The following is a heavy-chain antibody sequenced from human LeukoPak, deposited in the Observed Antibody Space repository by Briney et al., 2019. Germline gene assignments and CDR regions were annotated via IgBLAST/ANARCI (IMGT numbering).Heavy chain of an antibody. CDR1: GGSISSYY. CDR2: IYYSGST. J-gene: IGHJ5*02. Sequence: PSETLSLTCTVSGGSISSYYWSWIRQPPGKGLEWIGYIYYSGSTNYNPSLKSRVTISVDTSKNQFSLKLCSVTAADTAVYYCARVVWDYVWGSYRSNWFDPWGQGTLVTVSS. V-gene: IGHV4-59*01. CDR3: ARVVWDYVWGSYRSNWFDP. D-gene: IGHD3-16*02.